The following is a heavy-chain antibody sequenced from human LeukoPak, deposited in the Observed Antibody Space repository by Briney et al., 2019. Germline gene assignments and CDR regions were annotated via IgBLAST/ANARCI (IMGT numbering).Heavy chain of an antibody. J-gene: IGHJ3*02. CDR3: ARPSVGEGDLSFHDAFNI. CDR1: GGSISSYY. CDR2: VSYSGST. D-gene: IGHD3-16*02. V-gene: IGHV4-59*12. Sequence: SETLSLTCTVSGGSISSYYWSWIRQPPGKGLEWIAYVSYSGSTNYNPSLKSRVTISVDTSKNQFSLRLSSVTAADTAVYYCARPSVGEGDLSFHDAFNIWGQGTMVTVSS.